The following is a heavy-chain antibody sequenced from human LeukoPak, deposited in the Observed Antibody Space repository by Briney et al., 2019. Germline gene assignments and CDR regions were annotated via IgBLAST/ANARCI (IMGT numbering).Heavy chain of an antibody. CDR1: GFRFADFP. V-gene: IGHV3-49*04. D-gene: IGHD1-26*01. J-gene: IGHJ4*02. Sequence: GRSLRLSCSTSGFRFADFPMAWVRQAPGKGLEWVGYIRAKAYGGTAEYGPSVKGRFFVSRDDAKGIAYLQMNSLKSEDTAVYYCTRGSGRLEYWGQGTLVSVSP. CDR2: IRAKAYGGTA. CDR3: TRGSGRLEY.